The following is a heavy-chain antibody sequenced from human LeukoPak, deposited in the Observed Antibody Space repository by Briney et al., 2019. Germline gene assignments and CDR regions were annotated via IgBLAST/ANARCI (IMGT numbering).Heavy chain of an antibody. CDR1: GGSFSGYY. Sequence: PSETLSLTCAVYGGSFSGYYWSWIRQPPGKGLEWIGEINHSGSTNYNPSLKSRVTISVDTSKNQFSLKLSSVTAADTAVYYCARIALTTVTTQARQRLIDYWGQGTLVTVSS. D-gene: IGHD4-17*01. J-gene: IGHJ4*02. V-gene: IGHV4-34*01. CDR2: INHSGST. CDR3: ARIALTTVTTQARQRLIDY.